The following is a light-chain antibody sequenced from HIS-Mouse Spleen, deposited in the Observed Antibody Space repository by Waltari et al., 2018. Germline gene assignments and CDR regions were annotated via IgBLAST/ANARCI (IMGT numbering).Light chain of an antibody. CDR3: YSTDSSGNHRV. CDR1: NIGSKS. Sequence: SYVLTQPPSVSVAPGKTARITCGGNNIGSKSVHWYQQKSGQAPVLVIYEDSKRPSGSPERFSGSSSGTMATLTISGAQVEDEADYYCYSTDSSGNHRVFGGGTKLTVL. CDR2: EDS. J-gene: IGLJ2*01. V-gene: IGLV3-10*01.